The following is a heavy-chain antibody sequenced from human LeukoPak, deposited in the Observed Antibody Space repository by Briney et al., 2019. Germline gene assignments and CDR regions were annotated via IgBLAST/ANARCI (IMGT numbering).Heavy chain of an antibody. Sequence: GGSLRLSCTASGFNVGDYAMSWVRQAPGTGLEWAGVIRSRTYGGTADYAASVEGRFTISRDDSNNIVYLQMNSLKTEDTALYYCSRGLEGFTADDDYWGQGTLVTVSS. CDR3: SRGLEGFTADDDY. CDR2: IRSRTYGGTA. J-gene: IGHJ4*02. D-gene: IGHD2-21*02. CDR1: GFNVGDYA. V-gene: IGHV3-49*04.